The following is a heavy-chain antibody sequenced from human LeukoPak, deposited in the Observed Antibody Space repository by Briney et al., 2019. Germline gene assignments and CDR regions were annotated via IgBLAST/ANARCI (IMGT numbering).Heavy chain of an antibody. V-gene: IGHV1-2*02. Sequence: ASVKVSCKASGYTFTGYYMHWVRQAPGQGLEWMGWINPKSGSTNYAQKFQGRVTMTRDTSISTTYMELSRLTPDDTAVYYCARDSAYYTPDNWCDPWGQGTLVTVS. CDR3: ARDSAYYTPDNWCDP. CDR2: INPKSGST. CDR1: GYTFTGYY. J-gene: IGHJ5*02. D-gene: IGHD3-22*01.